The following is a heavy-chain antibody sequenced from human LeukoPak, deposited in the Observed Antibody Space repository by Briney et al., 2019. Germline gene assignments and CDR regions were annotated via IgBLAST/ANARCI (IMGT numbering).Heavy chain of an antibody. V-gene: IGHV1-69*13. CDR1: GGTFSSYA. CDR2: IIPIFGTA. J-gene: IGHJ4*02. D-gene: IGHD3-22*01. CDR3: ARDRPRTYYDSSGYSFDY. Sequence: GASVKVSCKASGGTFSSYAISWVRQAPGRGLEWMGGIIPIFGTANYAQKFQGRVTITADESTSTAYMELSSLRSEDTAVYYCARDRPRTYYDSSGYSFDYWGQGTLVTVSS.